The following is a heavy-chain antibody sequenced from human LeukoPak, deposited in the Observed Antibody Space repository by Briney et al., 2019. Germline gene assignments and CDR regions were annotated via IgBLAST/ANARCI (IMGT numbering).Heavy chain of an antibody. D-gene: IGHD4-23*01. Sequence: SETLSLTCAVYGGSFSGYYWSWIRQPPGKGLEWIGEINHSGSTNYNPSLRSRVTISVDTSKNQFSLKLSSVTAADTAVYYCARECQGVTTMGFDYWGQGTLVTVSS. CDR1: GGSFSGYY. V-gene: IGHV4-34*01. CDR2: INHSGST. CDR3: ARECQGVTTMGFDY. J-gene: IGHJ4*02.